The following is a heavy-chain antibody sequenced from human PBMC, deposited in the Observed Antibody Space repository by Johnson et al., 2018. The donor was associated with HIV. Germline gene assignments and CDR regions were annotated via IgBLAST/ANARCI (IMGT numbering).Heavy chain of an antibody. D-gene: IGHD4-17*01. CDR2: IYNGGST. J-gene: IGHJ3*02. CDR1: GFTVSSNY. CDR3: AKEQGTVQRRDDAFDI. V-gene: IGHV3-53*01. Sequence: EQLVESGGGLIQPGGSLRLSCAASGFTVSSNYMNWVRQAPGKGLEWVSVIYNGGSTYYADSVKGRFTISRDNSKNTLYRQMNSLRAEDTAVYYCAKEQGTVQRRDDAFDIWGQGTVVTVSS.